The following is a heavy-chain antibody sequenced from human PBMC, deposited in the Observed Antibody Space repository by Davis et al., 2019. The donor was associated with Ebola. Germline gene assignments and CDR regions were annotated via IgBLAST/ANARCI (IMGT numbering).Heavy chain of an antibody. V-gene: IGHV3-30*03. Sequence: GGSLRLSCAASGFTFSSYGMHWVRQAPGKGLEWVAVISYDGSNKYYADSVKGRFTISRDNAKNTLYLQMNSLRAEDTAVYYCARGLWQWLAHDAFDIWGQGTMVTVSS. D-gene: IGHD6-19*01. CDR1: GFTFSSYG. CDR2: ISYDGSNK. CDR3: ARGLWQWLAHDAFDI. J-gene: IGHJ3*02.